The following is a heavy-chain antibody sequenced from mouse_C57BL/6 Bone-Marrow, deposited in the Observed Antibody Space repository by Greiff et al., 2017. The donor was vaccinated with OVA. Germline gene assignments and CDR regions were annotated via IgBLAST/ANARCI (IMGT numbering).Heavy chain of an antibody. Sequence: QVQLKESGAELARPGASVKLSCKASGYTFTSYGISWVKQRTGQGLEWIGEIYPRSGNTYYNEKFKGKATLTADKSSSTAYMELRSLTSEDSAVYFCARYGGWFAYWGQGTLVTVSA. CDR1: GYTFTSYG. J-gene: IGHJ3*01. D-gene: IGHD1-1*01. CDR3: ARYGGWFAY. CDR2: IYPRSGNT. V-gene: IGHV1-81*01.